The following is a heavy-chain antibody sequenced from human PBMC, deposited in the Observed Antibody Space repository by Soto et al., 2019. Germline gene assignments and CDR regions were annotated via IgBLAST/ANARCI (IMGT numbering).Heavy chain of an antibody. Sequence: QVQLVQSGAEVKKPGASVKVSCKASGYTFTSYGIIWVRQAPGQGLEWMGWISAYNGNTNYAQKLQGRVTMTTDTSTSTAYMELRSLRSDDTAVYYCARGPVGYCTNGVCPYYMDVWGKGTTVTVSS. J-gene: IGHJ6*03. CDR3: ARGPVGYCTNGVCPYYMDV. V-gene: IGHV1-18*01. CDR1: GYTFTSYG. D-gene: IGHD2-8*01. CDR2: ISAYNGNT.